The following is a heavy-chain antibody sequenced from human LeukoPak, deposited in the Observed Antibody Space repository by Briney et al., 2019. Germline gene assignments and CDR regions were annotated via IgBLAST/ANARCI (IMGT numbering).Heavy chain of an antibody. Sequence: PSETLSLTCAVSGGSISSSSSYWGWIRPPPGQGLEWIGSIYYSGSTYYNPSLKSRVTISVDTSKNQLSLKLSSVTAADTAVYYCARTYGDYGYYFDYWGQGTLVTVSS. CDR3: ARTYGDYGYYFDY. V-gene: IGHV4-39*01. CDR1: GGSISSSSSY. J-gene: IGHJ4*02. D-gene: IGHD4-17*01. CDR2: IYYSGST.